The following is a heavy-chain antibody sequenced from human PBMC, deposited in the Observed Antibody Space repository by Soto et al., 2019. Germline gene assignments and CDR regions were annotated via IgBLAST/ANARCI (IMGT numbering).Heavy chain of an antibody. D-gene: IGHD3-10*01. CDR2: IYYSGST. Sequence: PSETLSLTCTVSGGSISSGGYYWSWIRQHPGKGLEWIGYIYYSGSTYYNPSLKSRVTISVDTSKNQFSLKLSSVTAADTAVYYCARDRSLVRGVNPWPLSWFDPWGQGTLVTVSS. CDR3: ARDRSLVRGVNPWPLSWFDP. J-gene: IGHJ5*02. CDR1: GGSISSGGYY. V-gene: IGHV4-31*03.